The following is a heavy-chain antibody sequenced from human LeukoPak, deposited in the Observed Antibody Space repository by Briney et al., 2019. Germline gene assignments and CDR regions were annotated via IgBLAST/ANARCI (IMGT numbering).Heavy chain of an antibody. CDR1: GFTFSTYW. V-gene: IGHV3-7*01. Sequence: GGSLRLSCTASGFTFSTYWMSWVRQAPGKGLEWVANTREDGSRKNYVDSVKGRFSISRDNAKNSLFLEMNSLRAEDTAVYYCASDRGWSQFDYWGQGTQVIVSS. D-gene: IGHD2-15*01. CDR2: TREDGSRK. J-gene: IGHJ4*02. CDR3: ASDRGWSQFDY.